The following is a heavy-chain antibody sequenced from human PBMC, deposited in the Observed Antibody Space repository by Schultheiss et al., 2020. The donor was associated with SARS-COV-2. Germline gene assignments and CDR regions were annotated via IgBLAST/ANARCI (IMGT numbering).Heavy chain of an antibody. D-gene: IGHD6-13*01. CDR1: GYTFTSYG. CDR3: ARGLPYSSSWYYGY. Sequence: ASVKVSCKASGYTFTSYGISWVRQAPGQGLEWMGWMNPNSGGTNYAQKFQGRVTMTRDTSISTAYMELSRLRSDDTAVYYCARGLPYSSSWYYGYWGQGTLVTVSS. V-gene: IGHV1-2*02. CDR2: MNPNSGGT. J-gene: IGHJ4*02.